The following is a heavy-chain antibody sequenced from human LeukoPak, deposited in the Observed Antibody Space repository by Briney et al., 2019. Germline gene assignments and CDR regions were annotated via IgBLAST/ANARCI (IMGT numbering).Heavy chain of an antibody. CDR1: GFTFKFYG. Sequence: PGGSLRLSCGASGFTFKFYGMHWVRQAPGKGLEGVAFIRYDGTNEDYADSVEGRFTVSRDNSKNTLYLQMNSLKTEDTALYYCTRDQGAAAAGICADHWGQGTFVTVSS. V-gene: IGHV3-30*02. CDR2: IRYDGTNE. J-gene: IGHJ4*02. CDR3: TRDQGAAAAGICADH. D-gene: IGHD6-13*01.